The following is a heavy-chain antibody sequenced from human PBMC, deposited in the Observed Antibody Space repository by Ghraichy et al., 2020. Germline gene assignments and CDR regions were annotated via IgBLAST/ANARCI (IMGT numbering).Heavy chain of an antibody. CDR2: ITPIPGIT. Sequence: SVKVSCKASGGSFSSYTVNWVRQAPGQGLEWMGRITPIPGITNYAQKFQGRVTITADKAANIVYMELGSLNSDDTAVYYCARSPLRSGMDVWGQGTTVTVSS. J-gene: IGHJ6*02. CDR3: ARSPLRSGMDV. CDR1: GGSFSSYT. V-gene: IGHV1-69*02.